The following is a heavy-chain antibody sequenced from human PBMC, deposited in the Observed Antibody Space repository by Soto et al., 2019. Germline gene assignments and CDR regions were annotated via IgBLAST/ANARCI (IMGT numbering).Heavy chain of an antibody. D-gene: IGHD6-6*01. J-gene: IGHJ6*03. CDR3: ARENFEYSSSYYYYYYMDV. CDR2: IYYSGST. V-gene: IGHV4-59*01. CDR1: GGSISSYY. Sequence: SETLSLTCTVSGGSISSYYWSWIRQPPGKGLEWIGYIYYSGSTNYNPSLKSRVTISVDTSKNQFSLKLSSVTAADTAVYYCARENFEYSSSYYYYYYMDVWGKGTTVTVSS.